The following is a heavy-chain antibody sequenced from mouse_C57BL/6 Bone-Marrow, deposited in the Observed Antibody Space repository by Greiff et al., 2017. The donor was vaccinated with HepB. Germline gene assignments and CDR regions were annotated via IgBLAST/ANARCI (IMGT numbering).Heavy chain of an antibody. CDR2: IYPRSGNT. Sequence: LQESGAELARPGASVKLSCKASGYTFTSYGISWVKQRTGQGLEWIGEIYPRSGNTYYNEKFKGKATLTADKSSSTAYMELRSLTSEDSAVYFCAKPNGTYFDYWGQGTTLTVSS. J-gene: IGHJ2*01. V-gene: IGHV1-81*01. CDR1: GYTFTSYG. D-gene: IGHD6-5*01. CDR3: AKPNGTYFDY.